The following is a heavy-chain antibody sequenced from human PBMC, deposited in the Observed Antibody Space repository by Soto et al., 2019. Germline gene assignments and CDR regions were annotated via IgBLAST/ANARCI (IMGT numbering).Heavy chain of an antibody. CDR3: ARHERGYCSGGSCYDAGWFDP. CDR2: IYYSGST. D-gene: IGHD2-15*01. CDR1: GGSISSYY. Sequence: SETLSLTCTVSGGSISSYYWSWIRQPPGKGLEWIGYIYYSGSTNYNPSLKSRVTISVDTPKNQFSLKLSSVTAADTAVYYCARHERGYCSGGSCYDAGWFDPWGQGTLVTVSS. J-gene: IGHJ5*02. V-gene: IGHV4-59*08.